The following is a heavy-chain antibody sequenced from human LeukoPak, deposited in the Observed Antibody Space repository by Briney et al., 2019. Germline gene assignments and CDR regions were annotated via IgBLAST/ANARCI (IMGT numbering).Heavy chain of an antibody. CDR3: VRDGGDKTAYYGDQFDF. CDR1: GFTFSNYA. V-gene: IGHV3-30*01. D-gene: IGHD3-9*01. Sequence: GGSLRLSCAAPGFTFSNYAMHWVRPAPGKGLEWVAIISYDGNKKYYADSVKGRFTISRNNSKNTLYLQMNDLRPEDTGVYYCVRDGGDKTAYYGDQFDFWGQGTLVTVSS. CDR2: ISYDGNKK. J-gene: IGHJ4*02.